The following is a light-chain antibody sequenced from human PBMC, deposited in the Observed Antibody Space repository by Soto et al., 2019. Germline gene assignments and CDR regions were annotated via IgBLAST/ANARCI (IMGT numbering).Light chain of an antibody. CDR3: SSYTSSSFGV. Sequence: QSALTPPASVSGSPGQSITISCTGTSSDVGGYNYVSWYQQHPGKAPKLMIYDVSNRPSGVSNRFSGSKSGNTASLTISGLQAEDEADYYCSSYTSSSFGVFGGGTKLTVL. CDR1: SSDVGGYNY. J-gene: IGLJ2*01. CDR2: DVS. V-gene: IGLV2-14*01.